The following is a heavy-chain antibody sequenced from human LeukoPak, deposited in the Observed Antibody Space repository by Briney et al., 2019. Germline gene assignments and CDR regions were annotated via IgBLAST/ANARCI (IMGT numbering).Heavy chain of an antibody. CDR1: GYSISSGYY. Sequence: PSETLSLTCAVSGYSISSGYYWGWIRQPPGKGLEWIGSIYHSGSTCYNPSLKSRVTISVDTPKNQFSLKLSSVTAADTAVYYCARINRQQLVLDYWGQGTLVTVSS. D-gene: IGHD6-13*01. V-gene: IGHV4-38-2*01. CDR3: ARINRQQLVLDY. J-gene: IGHJ4*02. CDR2: IYHSGST.